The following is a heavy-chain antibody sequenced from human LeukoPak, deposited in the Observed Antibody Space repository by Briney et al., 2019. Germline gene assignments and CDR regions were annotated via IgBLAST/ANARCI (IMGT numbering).Heavy chain of an antibody. CDR1: GFTFSSYA. CDR3: ARVGYGNSWYIDF. CDR2: INSDGSST. D-gene: IGHD6-13*01. J-gene: IGHJ4*02. Sequence: PGGSLRLSCAASGFTFSSYAMSWVRQAPGKGLVWVSRINSDGSSTTYADSVKGRFTISRDNAKNTLYLQMNSLRAEDTAIYYCARVGYGNSWYIDFWGQGTLVTVSS. V-gene: IGHV3-74*01.